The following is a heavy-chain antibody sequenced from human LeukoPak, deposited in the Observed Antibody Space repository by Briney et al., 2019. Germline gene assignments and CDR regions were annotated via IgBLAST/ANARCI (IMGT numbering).Heavy chain of an antibody. J-gene: IGHJ4*02. Sequence: GGSLRLSCAVAGFTFSWYSMNWVRQAPGKGLEWLSYITRSSSTIYYADSVKGRFTISRDNSKNTLYLQMNSLRAEDTAVYYCAREDNYYDSSGFGYFDYWGQGTLVTVSS. CDR2: ITRSSSTI. D-gene: IGHD3-22*01. V-gene: IGHV3-48*01. CDR1: GFTFSWYS. CDR3: AREDNYYDSSGFGYFDY.